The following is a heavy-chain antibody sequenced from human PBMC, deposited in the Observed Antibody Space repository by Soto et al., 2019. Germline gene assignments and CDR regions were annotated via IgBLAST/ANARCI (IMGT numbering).Heavy chain of an antibody. CDR3: AKRPLKFSGSYFDH. V-gene: IGHV3-23*01. Sequence: EVQLLDSGGGLVQPGGSLRLSCAASGFTFSTYAMSWVRQAPGKGLEWVSTISDSGGSTYYADSVKGRFTISRDNSKNTLYLQMNSLRAEDTAVYYCAKRPLKFSGSYFDHWGQGTLVTVSS. CDR1: GFTFSTYA. CDR2: ISDSGGST. J-gene: IGHJ4*02. D-gene: IGHD1-26*01.